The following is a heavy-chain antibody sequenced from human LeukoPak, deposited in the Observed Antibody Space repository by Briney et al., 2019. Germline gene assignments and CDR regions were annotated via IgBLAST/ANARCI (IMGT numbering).Heavy chain of an antibody. V-gene: IGHV3-23*01. CDR1: GFTFSSYA. J-gene: IGHJ4*02. D-gene: IGHD2-2*01. Sequence: PGGSLRLSCAASGFTFSSYAMSWARQAPGKGLEWVSAISGSGGSTYYADSVKGRFTISRDNSKNTLYLQMNSLRAEDTAVYYCAGGPYCSSTSCYTRLDYWGQGTLVTVSS. CDR3: AGGPYCSSTSCYTRLDY. CDR2: ISGSGGST.